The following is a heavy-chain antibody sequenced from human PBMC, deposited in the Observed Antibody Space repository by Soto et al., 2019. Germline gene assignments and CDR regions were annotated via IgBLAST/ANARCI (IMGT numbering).Heavy chain of an antibody. CDR2: IYYSGST. CDR3: ARGDRYCSGGSCRNWFDP. D-gene: IGHD2-15*01. Sequence: SETLSLTCAVYGGSFSGYYWSWIRQPPGKGLEWIGYIYYSGSTNYNPSLKSRVTISVDTSKNQFSLKLSSVTAADTAVYYCARGDRYCSGGSCRNWFDPWGQGTLVTVSS. J-gene: IGHJ5*02. CDR1: GGSFSGYY. V-gene: IGHV4-59*01.